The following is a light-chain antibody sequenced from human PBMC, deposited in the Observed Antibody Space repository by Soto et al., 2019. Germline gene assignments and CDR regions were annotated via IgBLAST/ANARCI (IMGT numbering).Light chain of an antibody. J-gene: IGLJ2*01. CDR2: EVS. V-gene: IGLV2-14*01. CDR3: SSYTTRSTLVA. Sequence: QSALTKPASVSGSPGQSITISCTGTSSDVGGYNYVSWYQQHPGKAPKLMIYEVSNRPSGVSNRFSGSKSGNTASLTISGLQAEDEADYYCSSYTTRSTLVAFGGGTKLTVL. CDR1: SSDVGGYNY.